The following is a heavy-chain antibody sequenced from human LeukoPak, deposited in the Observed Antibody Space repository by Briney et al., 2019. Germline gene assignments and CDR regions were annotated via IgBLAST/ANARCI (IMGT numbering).Heavy chain of an antibody. J-gene: IGHJ3*02. V-gene: IGHV3-9*01. CDR3: AKGLVVVITHPFDI. D-gene: IGHD3-22*01. CDR2: TSWKSGSI. Sequence: SLSLSCAASGFTFDDYAMHWVRQAQGKGLEWVSGTSWKSGSIAYTDSVQGRFTISRDNAKNSLYLQMNSLRPEDTALYYCAKGLVVVITHPFDIWGQGTMVTVSS. CDR1: GFTFDDYA.